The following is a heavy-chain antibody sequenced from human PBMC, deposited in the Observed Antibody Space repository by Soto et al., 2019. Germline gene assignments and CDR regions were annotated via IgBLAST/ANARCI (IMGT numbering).Heavy chain of an antibody. J-gene: IGHJ4*02. CDR1: GFTFSSYA. V-gene: IGHV3-23*01. D-gene: IGHD5-12*01. CDR2: ISGSGGST. CDR3: AKDPPGGIVATIMNYFDY. Sequence: GGSLRLSCAASGFTFSSYAMSWVRQAPGKGLEWVSAISGSGGSTYYADSVKGRFTISRDNSKNTLYLQMNSPRAEDTAVYYCAKDPPGGIVATIMNYFDYWGQGTLVTVSS.